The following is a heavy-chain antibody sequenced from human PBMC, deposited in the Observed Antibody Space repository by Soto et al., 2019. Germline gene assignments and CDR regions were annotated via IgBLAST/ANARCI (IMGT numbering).Heavy chain of an antibody. D-gene: IGHD4-4*01. J-gene: IGHJ4*02. CDR1: EGSIIGYY. CDR3: ARGASNWQYFDY. CDR2: FHYTGIS. V-gene: IGHV4-59*01. Sequence: SETLSLTCTVSEGSIIGYYWSWIRQPPGKGLEWIGYFHYTGISNYNSSLKSRVTMSLDTSKNQFSLKLSSVSAADTAIYYCARGASNWQYFDYWGQGALVTVSS.